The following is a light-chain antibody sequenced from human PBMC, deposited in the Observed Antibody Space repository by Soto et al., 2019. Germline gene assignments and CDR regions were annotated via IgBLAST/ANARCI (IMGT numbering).Light chain of an antibody. Sequence: DIQLTQSPSVLSASVGDTVTITCRASQALSNYLAWYQQKPGKAPDLLIYSASTLQSGVPSRFSGSGSETEFSLTIRALQPEDFATYYCQQLSREPLTFGGGTKVDIK. CDR3: QQLSREPLT. J-gene: IGKJ4*01. CDR2: SAS. V-gene: IGKV1-9*01. CDR1: QALSNY.